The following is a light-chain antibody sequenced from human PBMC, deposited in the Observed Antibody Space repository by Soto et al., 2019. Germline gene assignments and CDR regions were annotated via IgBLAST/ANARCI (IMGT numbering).Light chain of an antibody. Sequence: DIQLTQSPSFLSASVGDRVTITCRASQGISSYLAWYQQKPGKAPKLLIYAASTLQSGVPSRFSGSGSGTEFTLTISSLQPEDFATYYCQQLNSYPRVTFGGGTRWRSN. CDR3: QQLNSYPRVT. CDR2: AAS. V-gene: IGKV1-9*01. CDR1: QGISSY. J-gene: IGKJ4*01.